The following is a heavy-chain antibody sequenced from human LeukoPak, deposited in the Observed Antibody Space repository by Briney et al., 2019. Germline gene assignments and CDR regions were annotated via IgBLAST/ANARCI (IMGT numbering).Heavy chain of an antibody. CDR3: ARQSTAMIDNYFDY. CDR1: RGCISSSSYD. Sequence: PSETLSLTCTVSRGCISSSSYDGGWIRQPPGKGLEWIGSIYYSGSTYYNPSLKSRVTISVDSYKNQFSLKLSSVTAADTAVYYCARQSTAMIDNYFDYWGQGTLVTVSS. J-gene: IGHJ4*02. V-gene: IGHV4-39*01. D-gene: IGHD3-22*01. CDR2: IYYSGST.